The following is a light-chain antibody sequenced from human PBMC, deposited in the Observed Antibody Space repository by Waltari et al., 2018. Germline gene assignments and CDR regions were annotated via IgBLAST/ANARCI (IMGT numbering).Light chain of an antibody. V-gene: IGLV2-23*02. Sequence: QSALTQTATVSGSPGQSITISCTGSSSDVGNYNLVSWYQQHPGEAPKLIIYDVNKRPLGVSNRFSGSKSGNTASLTISGIQAADEADYYCCSYAGSSVSVFGGGTKVTVL. CDR2: DVN. CDR3: CSYAGSSVSV. CDR1: SSDVGNYNL. J-gene: IGLJ3*02.